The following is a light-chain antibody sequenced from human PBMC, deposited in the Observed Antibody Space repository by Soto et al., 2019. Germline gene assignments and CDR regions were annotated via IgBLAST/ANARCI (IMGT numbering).Light chain of an antibody. CDR3: QQYYSYPYT. V-gene: IGKV1-8*01. Sequence: AIRMTQSPSSFSASTGDRVTITCRASQGISSYLAWYQQKPGKAPKLLIYAASTLQSGVPSRFSGSGSGTDFTLTISCRQSDDFANYYCQQYYSYPYTFGQGTKLEIK. CDR1: QGISSY. J-gene: IGKJ2*01. CDR2: AAS.